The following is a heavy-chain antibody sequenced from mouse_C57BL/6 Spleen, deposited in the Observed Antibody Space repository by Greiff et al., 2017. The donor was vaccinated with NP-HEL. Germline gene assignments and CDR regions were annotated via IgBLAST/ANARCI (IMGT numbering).Heavy chain of an antibody. CDR3: ASEGLLRGFAY. CDR1: GYSFTGYY. J-gene: IGHJ3*01. Sequence: EVQLQQSGPELVKPGASVKISCKASGYSFTGYYMNWVKQSPEKSLEWIGEINPSTGGTTYNQKFKAKATLTVDKSSSTAYMQLKSLTSEDSAVYYCASEGLLRGFAYWGQGTLVTVSA. V-gene: IGHV1-42*01. D-gene: IGHD3-2*02. CDR2: INPSTGGT.